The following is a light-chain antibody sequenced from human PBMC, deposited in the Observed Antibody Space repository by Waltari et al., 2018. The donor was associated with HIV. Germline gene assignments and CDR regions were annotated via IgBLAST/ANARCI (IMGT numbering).Light chain of an antibody. CDR2: DVT. CDR3: CSYAGDPWV. V-gene: IGLV2-11*01. CDR1: SSDVGGYSF. Sequence: QSALTQPRSVSGSPGQSVTISCTGTSSDVGGYSFVSWYQQHPNKAPKLMIVDVTKRPAGVPYRFSGSKSGNTASLTISGLQAEDEADYYCCSYAGDPWVFGGGTKLTVL. J-gene: IGLJ3*02.